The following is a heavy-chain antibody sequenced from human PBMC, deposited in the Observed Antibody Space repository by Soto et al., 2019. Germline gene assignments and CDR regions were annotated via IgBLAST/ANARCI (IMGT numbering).Heavy chain of an antibody. J-gene: IGHJ4*02. CDR1: GFPFSIYG. D-gene: IGHD2-2*02. CDR2: IYSGGST. Sequence: VGSLRLSCAASGFPFSIYGMIWVRQAPGKGLEWVSLIYSGGSTFYADSVNCRFTISRDNSKNTLFLQMNSLRAEDTAVYFCATYTSLDYWGQGTLVTVSS. CDR3: ATYTSLDY. V-gene: IGHV3-53*01.